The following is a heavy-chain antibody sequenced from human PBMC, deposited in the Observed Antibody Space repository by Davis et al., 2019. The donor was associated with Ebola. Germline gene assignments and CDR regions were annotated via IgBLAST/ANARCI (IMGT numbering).Heavy chain of an antibody. CDR3: ARTQQLVGFYYYYGMDV. V-gene: IGHV4-34*01. CDR1: GGSFSGYY. Sequence: PSETLSLTFAVYGGSFSGYYWSWIRQPPGKGLEWIGEINHSGSTNYNPSLKSRVTISVDTSKNQFSLKLSSVTAADTAVYYCARTQQLVGFYYYYGMDVWGQGTTVTVSS. J-gene: IGHJ6*02. CDR2: INHSGST. D-gene: IGHD6-13*01.